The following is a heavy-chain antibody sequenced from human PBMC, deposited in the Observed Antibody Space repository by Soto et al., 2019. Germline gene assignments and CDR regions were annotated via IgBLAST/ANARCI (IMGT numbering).Heavy chain of an antibody. D-gene: IGHD3-16*01. Sequence: QITLKESGPPLVKPTQTLTLTCTFSGFSLTTRGVGVGWIRQPPGKALECLALIYWDDDKRYSPSLQSRLSIPKDTSKNQVVRTMTNVDPVDTATYYCAHIPNYYQYDWFDPWGQGTLVSVSS. V-gene: IGHV2-5*02. CDR1: GFSLTTRGVG. CDR2: IYWDDDK. J-gene: IGHJ5*02. CDR3: AHIPNYYQYDWFDP.